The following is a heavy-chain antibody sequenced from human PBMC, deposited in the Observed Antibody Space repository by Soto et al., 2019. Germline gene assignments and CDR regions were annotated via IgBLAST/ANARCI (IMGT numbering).Heavy chain of an antibody. D-gene: IGHD1-26*01. CDR3: AKASGSYDY. CDR2: IKQDGSEK. Sequence: EVQLAQSGGGLVQPGGSLRLSCAASGFTFSSYWMSWVRQAPGNGLEWVDNIKQDGSEKYCVYSGKARFTISRDISKNSLYLQMNSLRAEDTAVYYCAKASGSYDYWGKGTLVTVCS. V-gene: IGHV3-7*03. CDR1: GFTFSSYW. J-gene: IGHJ4*02.